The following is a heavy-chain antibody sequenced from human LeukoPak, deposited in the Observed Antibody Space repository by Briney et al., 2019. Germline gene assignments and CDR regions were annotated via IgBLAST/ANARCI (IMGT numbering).Heavy chain of an antibody. D-gene: IGHD3-3*01. V-gene: IGHV4-4*07. CDR3: ARTLEWTQDGRGYYYMDV. CDR2: IYTSGST. CDR1: GGSISSYY. J-gene: IGHJ6*03. Sequence: SETLSLTCTVSGGSISSYYGSWIRQPAGKGLEWIGRIYTSGSTNYNPSLKSRVTMSVDTSKNQFSLKLSSVTAADTAVYYCARTLEWTQDGRGYYYMDVWGKGATVTVSS.